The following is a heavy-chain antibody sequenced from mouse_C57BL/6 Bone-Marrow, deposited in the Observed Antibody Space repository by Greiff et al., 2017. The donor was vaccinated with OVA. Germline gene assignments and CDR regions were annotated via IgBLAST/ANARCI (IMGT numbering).Heavy chain of an antibody. CDR3: ARMRIYYGDFDY. J-gene: IGHJ2*01. V-gene: IGHV1-4*01. Sequence: QVHVKQSGAELARPGASVKMSCKASGYTFTSYTMHWVKQRPGQGLEWIGYINPSSGYTKYNQKFKDKATLTADKSSSTAYMQLGSLTSEDSAVYYCARMRIYYGDFDYWGQGTTLTVSS. D-gene: IGHD2-1*01. CDR1: GYTFTSYT. CDR2: INPSSGYT.